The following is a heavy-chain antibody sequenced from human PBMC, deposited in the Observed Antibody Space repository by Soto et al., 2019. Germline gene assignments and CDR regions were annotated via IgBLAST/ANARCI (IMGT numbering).Heavy chain of an antibody. Sequence: QVQLVESGGGVVQPGRSLRLSCAASGFTFSSYAMHWVRQAPGKGLEWVAVISYDGSNKYYADSVKGRFTISRDNPKNTLYLQMNSLRAEDTAVYYCAIGISSSWYLVLDYWGKGTLVTVSS. V-gene: IGHV3-30-3*01. CDR3: AIGISSSWYLVLDY. CDR1: GFTFSSYA. J-gene: IGHJ4*02. D-gene: IGHD6-13*01. CDR2: ISYDGSNK.